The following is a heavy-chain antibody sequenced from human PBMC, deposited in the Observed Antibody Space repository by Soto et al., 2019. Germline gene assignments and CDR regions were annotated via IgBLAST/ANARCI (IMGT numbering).Heavy chain of an antibody. V-gene: IGHV3-21*06. CDR2: ISSTGTDV. Sequence: PGGSLRLSCAASGFMFSKYTMNWVRQAPGKGLEWVSSISSTGTDVDDTDSAKGRFIISRDNANNLVFLQMDSLRVEDTAVYYCARARSDYYAMDVWGQGTTVTVSS. CDR1: GFMFSKYT. CDR3: ARARSDYYAMDV. J-gene: IGHJ6*02.